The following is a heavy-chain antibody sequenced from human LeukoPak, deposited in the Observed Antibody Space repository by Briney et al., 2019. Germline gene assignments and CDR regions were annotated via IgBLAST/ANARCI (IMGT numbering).Heavy chain of an antibody. CDR1: GFTFSSYA. V-gene: IGHV3-64*01. D-gene: IGHD1-26*01. CDR3: AREDGRWELHY. CDR2: ISSNGGGT. Sequence: PGGSLRLSCAASGFTFSSYAMHWVRQAPGKGLEYVSAISSNGGGTYYANSVKGRFIISRDNSQNTLYLQMGSLRVEDMAVYYCAREDGRWELHYWGQGTLVTVSS. J-gene: IGHJ4*02.